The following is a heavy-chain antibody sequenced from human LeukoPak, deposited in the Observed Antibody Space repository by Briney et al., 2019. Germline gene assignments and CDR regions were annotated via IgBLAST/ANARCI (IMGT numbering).Heavy chain of an antibody. J-gene: IGHJ4*02. D-gene: IGHD4-23*01. CDR1: GFTFSSYH. CDR3: AKNIGGFDY. CDR2: ISSSSRYI. Sequence: PGGSLRLSCEVSGFTFSSYHMNWVRQAPGKGLEWVSSISSSSRYIYYADSMTGRFTISRDNAKNTLYLQMNSLRAEDTAVYYCAKNIGGFDYWGQGTLVTVSS. V-gene: IGHV3-21*04.